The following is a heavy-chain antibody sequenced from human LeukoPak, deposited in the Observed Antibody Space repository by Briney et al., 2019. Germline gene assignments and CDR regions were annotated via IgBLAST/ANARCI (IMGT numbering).Heavy chain of an antibody. Sequence: GGSLRLSCAASGFTVSSNYMSWVRQAPGKGLEWVSVIYSGGRTYYADSVKGRFTISMDNSKNTLYLQMNSLRAQDTAVYYCARVPLEFCSSTSCYRYYYIDVWGKGTTVTVSS. V-gene: IGHV3-53*01. J-gene: IGHJ6*03. CDR3: ARVPLEFCSSTSCYRYYYIDV. D-gene: IGHD2-2*02. CDR2: IYSGGRT. CDR1: GFTVSSNY.